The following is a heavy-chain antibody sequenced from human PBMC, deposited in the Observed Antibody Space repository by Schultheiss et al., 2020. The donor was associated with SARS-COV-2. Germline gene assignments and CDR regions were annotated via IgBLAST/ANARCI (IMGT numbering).Heavy chain of an antibody. D-gene: IGHD3/OR15-3a*01. Sequence: SQTLSLTCTVSGGSISSYYWGWIRQPPGKGLEWIGSIYYSGSTNYNPSLKSRVTISVDTSKNQFSLKLSSVTAADTAVYYCARGRTEYYDFWTDYYYYYGMDVWGQGTTVTVSS. J-gene: IGHJ6*02. CDR2: IYYSGST. V-gene: IGHV4-59*08. CDR1: GGSISSYY. CDR3: ARGRTEYYDFWTDYYYYYGMDV.